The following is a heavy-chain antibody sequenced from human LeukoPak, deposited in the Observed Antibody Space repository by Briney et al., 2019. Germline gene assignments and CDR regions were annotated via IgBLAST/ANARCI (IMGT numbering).Heavy chain of an antibody. CDR2: MNPNSGNT. CDR3: ARGRGSGHKENWFDP. V-gene: IGHV1-8*01. J-gene: IGHJ5*02. D-gene: IGHD6-19*01. Sequence: ASVTVSFKSSVYTFTTYDINWVRQATGQGLEWMGWMNPNSGNTGYAQKFQGRVTMTRNTSITTAYMELSSLRSEDTAVYYCARGRGSGHKENWFDPWGQGTLVTVSS. CDR1: VYTFTTYD.